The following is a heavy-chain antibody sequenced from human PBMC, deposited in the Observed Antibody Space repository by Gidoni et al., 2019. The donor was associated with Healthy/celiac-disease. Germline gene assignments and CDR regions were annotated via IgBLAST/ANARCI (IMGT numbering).Heavy chain of an antibody. CDR1: GGSISSGGYS. D-gene: IGHD3-3*01. CDR3: ASQYYDFWSGYYNAFDI. V-gene: IGHV4-30-2*01. Sequence: QLQLQESGSGLVKPSQPLSLTCAVSGGSISSGGYSWSWIRQPPGKGLEWIGYIYHSGSTYYNPSLKRRVTISVERSKKQFSLKLSSVTAADTAVYYCASQYYDFWSGYYNAFDIWGQGTMVTVSS. CDR2: IYHSGST. J-gene: IGHJ3*02.